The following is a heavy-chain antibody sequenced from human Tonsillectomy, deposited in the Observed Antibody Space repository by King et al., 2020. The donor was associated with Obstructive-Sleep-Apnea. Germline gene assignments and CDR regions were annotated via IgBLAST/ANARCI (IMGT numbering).Heavy chain of an antibody. D-gene: IGHD1-7*01. CDR3: ARLHILGNLYYFDY. CDR1: GGSISSGDYF. V-gene: IGHV4-31*03. J-gene: IGHJ4*02. CDR2: IYYSRST. Sequence: QLQESGPGLVKPSQTLSLTCTVSGGSISSGDYFWSWIRQHPGKGLEWIGYIYYSRSTYYNPSLKSRVTISVDTSKNQFSLKLSSVTAADTAVYYCARLHILGNLYYFDYWGQGTLVTVSS.